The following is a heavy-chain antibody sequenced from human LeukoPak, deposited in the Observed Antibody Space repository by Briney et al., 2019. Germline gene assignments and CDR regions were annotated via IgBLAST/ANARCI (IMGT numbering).Heavy chain of an antibody. CDR3: ARHESAVAGIFDY. CDR2: IYYSGST. CDR1: GGSISSSSYY. V-gene: IGHV4-39*01. D-gene: IGHD6-19*01. J-gene: IGHJ4*02. Sequence: SETPSLTCTVSGGSISSSSYYWGWIRQPPGKGLEWIGSIYYSGSTYYNPSLKSRVTISVDTSKNQFSLKLSSVTAADTAVYYCARHESAVAGIFDYWGQGTLVTVSS.